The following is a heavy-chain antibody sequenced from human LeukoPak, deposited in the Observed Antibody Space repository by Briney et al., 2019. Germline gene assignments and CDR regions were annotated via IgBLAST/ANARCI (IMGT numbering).Heavy chain of an antibody. D-gene: IGHD6-13*01. J-gene: IGHJ4*02. CDR2: IKSKTDGGTT. CDR1: GFTFSYAW. CDR3: TRYIAAPESPYFDY. V-gene: IGHV3-15*01. Sequence: GGSLRLSCAASGFTFSYAWMTWVRQAPGKGLEWVGRIKSKTDGGTTESAAPVKGRFIISRDDSKNTLYLEMNSLKTEDTAIYYCTRYIAAPESPYFDYWGQGALVTVSS.